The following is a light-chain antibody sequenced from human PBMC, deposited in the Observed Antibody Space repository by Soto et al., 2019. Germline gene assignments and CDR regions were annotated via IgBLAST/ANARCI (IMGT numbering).Light chain of an antibody. CDR1: TGAVTSGHN. CDR3: LVIFSGVGEV. Sequence: QAVVAQEPSLTVSPGGTVTLTCGSSTGAVTSGHNPHWFQQKPGQAPRTLIYDTSNRHSWTPARFSGSLLGGNAALTLSGAQPEDEADYYCLVIFSGVGEVFGTGTKVTVL. CDR2: DTS. V-gene: IGLV7-46*01. J-gene: IGLJ1*01.